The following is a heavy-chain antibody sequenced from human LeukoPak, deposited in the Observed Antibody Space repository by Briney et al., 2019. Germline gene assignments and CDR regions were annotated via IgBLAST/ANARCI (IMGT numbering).Heavy chain of an antibody. V-gene: IGHV4-34*01. CDR1: GGSFSGYY. Sequence: SETLSLTCAVHGGSFSGYYWSRIRQPPRKGLGWIGEINHSVSTNYNPSLKSRVTISVDTSKNQFSLKLSSVTAADTAVYYCARGRYIVVVPAAITLYNWFDPWGQGTLVTVSS. J-gene: IGHJ5*02. CDR3: ARGRYIVVVPAAITLYNWFDP. CDR2: INHSVST. D-gene: IGHD2-2*02.